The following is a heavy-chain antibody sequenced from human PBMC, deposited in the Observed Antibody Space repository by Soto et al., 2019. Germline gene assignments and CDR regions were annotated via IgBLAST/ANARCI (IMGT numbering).Heavy chain of an antibody. J-gene: IGHJ6*02. CDR3: ARGLVPPAVSLTQNYRYGMDV. V-gene: IGHV3-30*02. CDR2: IGHDGSNK. CDR1: GFAFSGYG. D-gene: IGHD2-2*01. Sequence: GGSLRLSCAASGFAFSGYGMHWVRQAPGKGLEWVTFIGHDGSNKYYADSVKGRFTISRDNSKNTLYLQMNSLRAEDTAVYYCARGLVPPAVSLTQNYRYGMDVWGQGTTVTVSS.